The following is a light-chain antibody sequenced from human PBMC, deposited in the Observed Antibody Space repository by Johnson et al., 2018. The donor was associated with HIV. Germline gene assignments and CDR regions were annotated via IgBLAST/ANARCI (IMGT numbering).Light chain of an antibody. CDR2: DNN. V-gene: IGLV1-51*01. CDR1: SSNIGNNY. J-gene: IGLJ1*01. Sequence: SVLTQPPSVSAPPGQKVTISCSGSSSNIGNNYVSWSQQLPGTAPKLLIYDNNNRPSGIPDRFSGSKSGTSATLGITGLQTGDEAEYYCGTWDSSLSAGVFGTGTKVTVL. CDR3: GTWDSSLSAGV.